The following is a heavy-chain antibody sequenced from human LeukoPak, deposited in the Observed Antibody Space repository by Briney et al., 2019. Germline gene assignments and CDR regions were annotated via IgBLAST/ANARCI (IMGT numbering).Heavy chain of an antibody. CDR2: ISGSGGST. CDR1: GFTFSSYA. J-gene: IGHJ5*02. Sequence: GGSLRLSCAAPGFTFSSYAMSWVRQAPGKGLEWVSAISGSGGSTYYADSVKGRFTISRDNSKNTLYLQMNSLRAEDTAVYYCAKDSRGPRITIFGVPKGWFDPWGQGTLVTVSS. D-gene: IGHD3-3*01. CDR3: AKDSRGPRITIFGVPKGWFDP. V-gene: IGHV3-23*01.